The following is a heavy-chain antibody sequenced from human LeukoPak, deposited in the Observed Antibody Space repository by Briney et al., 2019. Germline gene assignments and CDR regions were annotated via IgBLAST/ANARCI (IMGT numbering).Heavy chain of an antibody. D-gene: IGHD1-26*01. Sequence: PSETLSLTCTVSGVSISSYYWSWIRQPAGQGLEWIARIYTSGSINYNPSLKSRVTMSVDTSKNQSYLKLSSVTAADTAVYYCARGNSWELPFDYWGQGTLVTVSS. J-gene: IGHJ4*02. CDR2: IYTSGSI. CDR1: GVSISSYY. CDR3: ARGNSWELPFDY. V-gene: IGHV4-4*07.